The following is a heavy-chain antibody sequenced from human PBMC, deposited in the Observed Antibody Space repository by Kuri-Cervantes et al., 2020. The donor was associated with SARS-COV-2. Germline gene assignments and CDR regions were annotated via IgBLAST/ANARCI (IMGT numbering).Heavy chain of an antibody. V-gene: IGHV4-39*01. CDR3: ARLGVVPAAIQIDY. Sequence: SETLSLTCTVSGGSISSSSYYWGWIRQPPGKGLEWIGSIYYSGSTYYNPFLKSRVTISVDTSKNQFSLKLSSVTAADTAVYHCARLGVVPAAIQIDYWGQGTLVTASS. CDR2: IYYSGST. J-gene: IGHJ4*02. D-gene: IGHD2-2*02. CDR1: GGSISSSSYY.